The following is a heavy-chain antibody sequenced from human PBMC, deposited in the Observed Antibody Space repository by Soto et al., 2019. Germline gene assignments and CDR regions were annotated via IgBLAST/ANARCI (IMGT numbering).Heavy chain of an antibody. Sequence: QVHLAQSGGEVKKPGASVKVSCRLSGYTLRELSIHWLRHAPGKGLEWMGGFDRENGETIYAQKFKGRLTLTEDTSTETAYMELSSLRSDDTAVYFCATDQGRYFGNQPPYYLCDVWCQVTMVSVSS. V-gene: IGHV1-24*01. D-gene: IGHD3-9*01. J-gene: IGHJ3*01. CDR1: GYTLRELS. CDR2: FDRENGET. CDR3: ATDQGRYFGNQPPYYLCDV.